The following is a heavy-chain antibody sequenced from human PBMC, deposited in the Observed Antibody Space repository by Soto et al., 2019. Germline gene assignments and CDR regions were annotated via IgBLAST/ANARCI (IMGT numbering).Heavy chain of an antibody. J-gene: IGHJ6*03. CDR1: GFTFSDFW. D-gene: IGHD3-3*01. Sequence: GGSLRLSCAASGFTFSDFWMTWVRQAPGKGLEWVANMKQDGSEKYYVDSVKGRFTISRDNAKNSLYLQMNSLRAEDTAVYYCARDGYDFWSGPNYYYYYMDVWGKGTTVTVSS. CDR3: ARDGYDFWSGPNYYYYYMDV. CDR2: MKQDGSEK. V-gene: IGHV3-7*01.